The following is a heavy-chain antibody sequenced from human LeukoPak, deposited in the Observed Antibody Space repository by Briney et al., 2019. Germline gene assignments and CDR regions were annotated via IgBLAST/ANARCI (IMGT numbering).Heavy chain of an antibody. CDR2: INHSGST. CDR3: ARYQLLQYYYYGMDV. V-gene: IGHV4-34*01. CDR1: GGSFSGYY. Sequence: ETQSLTCAVYGGSFSGYYWTWIRQPPGKGLEWIGEINHSGSTNYNPSLKSRVTISVDTSKNQFSLKLSSVTAADTAMYYCARYQLLQYYYYGMDVWGQGTTVTVSS. D-gene: IGHD2-2*01. J-gene: IGHJ6*02.